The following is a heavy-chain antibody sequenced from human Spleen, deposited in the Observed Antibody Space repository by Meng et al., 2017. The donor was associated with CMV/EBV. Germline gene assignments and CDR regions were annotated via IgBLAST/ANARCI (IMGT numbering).Heavy chain of an antibody. CDR3: AHSRSNFYYDGSGLLDY. J-gene: IGHJ4*02. V-gene: IGHV2-5*02. Sequence: QITLKESGPTLVKPTQTLTLTCTFSGFSLNTLGMAVSWIRQPPGKALEWLALIYWDDDKRYSPSLKTRLTITKDTSKNQVVLTMTNMDPVDTATYYCAHSRSNFYYDGSGLLDYWGQGTLVTVSS. CDR2: IYWDDDK. CDR1: GFSLNTLGMA. D-gene: IGHD3-22*01.